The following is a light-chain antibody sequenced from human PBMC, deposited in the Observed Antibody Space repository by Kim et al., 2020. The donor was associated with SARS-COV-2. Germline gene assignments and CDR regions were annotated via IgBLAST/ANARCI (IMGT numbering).Light chain of an antibody. CDR2: KAS. CDR1: ESIRNW. V-gene: IGKV1-5*03. CDR3: QQYYLFPYT. J-gene: IGKJ2*01. Sequence: ASVGDSVTITCRASESIRNWLAWYQQKSGKAPEVLVYKASNLEGGVPPRFSGSGTGTEFTLTISSLQPDDFASYFCQQYYLFPYTFGQGTKLEI.